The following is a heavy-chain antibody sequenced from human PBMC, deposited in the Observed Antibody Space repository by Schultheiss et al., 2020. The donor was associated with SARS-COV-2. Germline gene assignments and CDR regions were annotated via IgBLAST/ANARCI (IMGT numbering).Heavy chain of an antibody. CDR3: AKLGPQGYCSSTSCYSGMDV. CDR1: GFTFSSYD. D-gene: IGHD2-2*01. J-gene: IGHJ6*02. Sequence: GESLKISCAASGFTFSSYDMHWVRQATGKGLEWVSAIGTAGDTYYPGSVKGRFTISRENAKNSLYLQMNSLRAGDTAVYYCAKLGPQGYCSSTSCYSGMDVWGQGTTVTVSS. CDR2: IGTAGDT. V-gene: IGHV3-13*01.